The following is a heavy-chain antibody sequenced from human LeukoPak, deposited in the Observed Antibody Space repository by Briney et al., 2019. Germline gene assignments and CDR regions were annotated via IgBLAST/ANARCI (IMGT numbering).Heavy chain of an antibody. CDR3: ANSRYFDQSFDY. V-gene: IGHV3-30*02. CDR2: IRYDGSNK. Sequence: PGGSLRLSCAAPGFTFSSYGMHWVRQAPGKGLEWVAFIRYDGSNKYYADSVKGRFTISRDNSKNTLYLQMNSLRAEDTAVYYGANSRYFDQSFDYWGQGTLVTVSS. J-gene: IGHJ4*02. CDR1: GFTFSSYG. D-gene: IGHD3-9*01.